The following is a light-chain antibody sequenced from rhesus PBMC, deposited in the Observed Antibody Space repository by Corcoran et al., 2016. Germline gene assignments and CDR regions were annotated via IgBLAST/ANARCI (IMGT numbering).Light chain of an antibody. J-gene: IGKJ3*01. CDR2: AAT. V-gene: IGKV1-28*02. CDR1: QGISSY. CDR3: QQYKTYPFT. Sequence: DIQMTQSPSSLSASVGDTVTIPCRASQGISSYLNWFQQKPGKAPKLLIYAATTLQSGVPSRFSGSGSGTDFTLTISSLQPEDFATYYCQQYKTYPFTFGPGTKLDIK.